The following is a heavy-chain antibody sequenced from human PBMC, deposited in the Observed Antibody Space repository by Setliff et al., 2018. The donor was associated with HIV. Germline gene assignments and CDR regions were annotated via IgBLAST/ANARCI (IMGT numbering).Heavy chain of an antibody. CDR2: IIPIFGTP. Sequence: SVKVSCKASGGIFSRFSFSWVRQAPGQGLEWMGGIIPIFGTPNYAQKFQGRVTITTDESTNTVYMELYSLTSEDTAIYYCASSAGALPTTAPYGDYYYYFYMDVWGKGTTVTVSS. V-gene: IGHV1-69*05. CDR3: ASSAGALPTTAPYGDYYYYFYMDV. J-gene: IGHJ6*03. CDR1: GGIFSRFS. D-gene: IGHD1-1*01.